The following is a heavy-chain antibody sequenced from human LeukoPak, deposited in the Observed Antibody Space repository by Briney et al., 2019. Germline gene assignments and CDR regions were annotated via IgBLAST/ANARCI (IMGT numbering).Heavy chain of an antibody. D-gene: IGHD6-6*01. Sequence: SETLSLTCTVSGGSISSGGYYWSWIRQHPGKGLEWIGYIYFTGSNNYNPSLKSRVTISVDTSKNQLSLRLSSVTASDTAVYYCARGAALGIAARRVLDYWGQGALVTVSS. CDR1: GGSISSGGYY. V-gene: IGHV4-61*08. CDR2: IYFTGSN. J-gene: IGHJ4*02. CDR3: ARGAALGIAARRVLDY.